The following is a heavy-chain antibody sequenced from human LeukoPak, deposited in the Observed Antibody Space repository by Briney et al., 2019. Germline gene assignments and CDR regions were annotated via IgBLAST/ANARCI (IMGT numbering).Heavy chain of an antibody. J-gene: IGHJ4*02. CDR1: GGTFSSYA. Sequence: GASVKVSCKASGGTFSSYAISWVRQAPGQGLERMGGIIPIFGTANYAQKFQGRVTITADESTSTAYMELSSLRSEDTAVYYCARSPRVVVVPAATEYFDYWGQGTLVTVSS. V-gene: IGHV1-69*13. CDR2: IIPIFGTA. D-gene: IGHD2-2*01. CDR3: ARSPRVVVVPAATEYFDY.